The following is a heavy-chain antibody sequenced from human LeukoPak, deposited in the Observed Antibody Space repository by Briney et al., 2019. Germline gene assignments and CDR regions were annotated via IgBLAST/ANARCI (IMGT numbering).Heavy chain of an antibody. D-gene: IGHD3-10*01. CDR3: ARDKESGSYFIRDHYIQYMDF. CDR1: GGSINSGSYY. V-gene: IGHV4-61*02. CDR2: ALTSGNT. J-gene: IGHJ6*03. Sequence: SETLSLTCTVSGGSINSGSYYWSWIRQPAGKGLEWNGRALTSGNTNYNPSRKSRVSISVDTSKYLFSLNLSSVTAAETAVYYCARDKESGSYFIRDHYIQYMDFWGKGTTVSISS.